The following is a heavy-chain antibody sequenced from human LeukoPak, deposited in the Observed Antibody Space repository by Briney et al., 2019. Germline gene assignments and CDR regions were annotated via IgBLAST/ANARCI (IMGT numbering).Heavy chain of an antibody. D-gene: IGHD4-23*01. CDR3: ARVTPTHAFDI. V-gene: IGHV3-53*01. CDR2: IYSDNT. J-gene: IGHJ3*02. Sequence: GGSLRLSCTVSGFTVSSNSMSWVRQAPGKGLEWVSFIYSDNTHYSDSVKGRFTISRDNSKNTLYLQMNSLRAEDTAVYYCARVTPTHAFDIWGQGTMVTVSS. CDR1: GFTVSSNS.